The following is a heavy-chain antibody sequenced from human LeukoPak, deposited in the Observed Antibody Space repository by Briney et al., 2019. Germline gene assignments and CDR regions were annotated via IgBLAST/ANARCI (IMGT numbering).Heavy chain of an antibody. CDR1: GFTFSNYW. CDR3: AREESTYGYGGFDF. V-gene: IGHV3-7*03. CDR2: IKQDGSEK. Sequence: GGSLRLSCAASGFTFSNYWMSWVPQAPGKGLEWVANIKQDGSEKYYVDSVKGRFTISRDNPESSLYLQLNSLRVDDTAVYYCAREESTYGYGGFDFWGQGSLVTVSS. D-gene: IGHD5-12*01. J-gene: IGHJ4*02.